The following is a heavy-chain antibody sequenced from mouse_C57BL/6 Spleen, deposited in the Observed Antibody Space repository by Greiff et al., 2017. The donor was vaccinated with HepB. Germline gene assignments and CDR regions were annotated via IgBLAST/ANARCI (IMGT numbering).Heavy chain of an antibody. CDR1: GYAFSSYW. CDR3: ARSGYFAY. CDR2: SYPGDGDT. V-gene: IGHV1-80*01. Sequence: QVQLQQSGAELVKPGASVKISCKASGYAFSSYWMSWVKQRPGQGLEWSGQSYPGDGDTNYNGKFKGKATLTADKSSSTAYMQLSSLTCEDSAVYVCARSGYFAYRGQGTTLTGSS. J-gene: IGHJ2*01.